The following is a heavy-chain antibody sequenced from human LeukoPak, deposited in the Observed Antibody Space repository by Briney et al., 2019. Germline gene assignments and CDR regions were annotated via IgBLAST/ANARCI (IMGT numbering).Heavy chain of an antibody. CDR1: GFTFSNAW. V-gene: IGHV3-15*01. CDR2: IKSKTDGGTT. J-gene: IGHJ4*02. D-gene: IGHD3-9*01. Sequence: GGSLRLSCAASGFTFSNAWMSWVRQAPGKGLEWVGRIKSKTDGGTTDYAAPVKGRFTISRDDSKNTLYLQMNSLKTEDTAVYYCTRVGYDILTGYSGFSVYWGQGTLVTVSS. CDR3: TRVGYDILTGYSGFSVY.